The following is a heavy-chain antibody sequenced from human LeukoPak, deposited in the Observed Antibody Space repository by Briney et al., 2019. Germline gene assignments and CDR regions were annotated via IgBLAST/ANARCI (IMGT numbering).Heavy chain of an antibody. V-gene: IGHV3-20*04. D-gene: IGHD1-1*01. CDR3: ATNSSGRTHLQD. CDR1: GFTFDVYA. J-gene: IGHJ1*01. CDR2: INWIGDTT. Sequence: GGSLRLSCAASGFTFDVYAMTCLRQVPGKGLEWIAEINWIGDTTRYGDSVKGRFTISRDNAKNSLDLQINSLRVEDTAFYYCATNSSGRTHLQDWGQGTLVTVSS.